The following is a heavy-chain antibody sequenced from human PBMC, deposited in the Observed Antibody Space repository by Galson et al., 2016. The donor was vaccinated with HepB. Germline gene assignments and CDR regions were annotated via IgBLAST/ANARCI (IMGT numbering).Heavy chain of an antibody. J-gene: IGHJ6*02. CDR3: TSASRGEVDYSGMDV. V-gene: IGHV3-73*01. CDR1: GFSLSGSA. Sequence: SLRLSCAASGFSLSGSAMHWVRQASGKGLEWVGRIRSKVTSYATAYSASVKGSFTISRDDSKNTAYLQMKGLNTEDTAVYYCTSASRGEVDYSGMDVWGQGTTVTVSS. CDR2: IRSKVTSYAT. D-gene: IGHD3-10*01.